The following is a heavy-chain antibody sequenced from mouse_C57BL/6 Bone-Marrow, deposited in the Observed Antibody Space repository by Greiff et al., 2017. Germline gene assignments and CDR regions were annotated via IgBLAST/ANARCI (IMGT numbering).Heavy chain of an antibody. CDR2: IDPNSGGT. J-gene: IGHJ3*01. CDR3: ARGIYYDYDGVAY. Sequence: VQLQQPGAELVKPGASVKLSCKASGYTFTSYWMHWVKQRPGRGLEWIGRIDPNSGGTKYNEKFKSKATLTVDKPSSTAYMQLSSLTSEDSAVYYCARGIYYDYDGVAYWGQGTLVTVSA. V-gene: IGHV1-72*01. D-gene: IGHD2-4*01. CDR1: GYTFTSYW.